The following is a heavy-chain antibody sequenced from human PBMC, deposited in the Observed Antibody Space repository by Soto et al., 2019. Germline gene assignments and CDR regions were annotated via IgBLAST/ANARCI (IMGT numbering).Heavy chain of an antibody. J-gene: IGHJ4*02. CDR2: INAGNGNT. Sequence: QGQLVQSGAEVKKPGASVKLSCKASGYTFSDYAIQWLRQAPGQRLEWMGWINAGNGNTKYSQKFQGRVSITRDTSASTAHMELTSLRSEDTGVYYCARGRWVAKRLAYYFDYWGQGTLVSVSS. CDR1: GYTFSDYA. V-gene: IGHV1-3*01. D-gene: IGHD5-12*01. CDR3: ARGRWVAKRLAYYFDY.